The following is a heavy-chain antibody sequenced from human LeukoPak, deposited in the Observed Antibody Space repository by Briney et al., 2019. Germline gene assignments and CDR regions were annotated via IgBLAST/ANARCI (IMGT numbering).Heavy chain of an antibody. CDR1: GGSFSGYY. CDR3: ARVHQLPKYYFDY. D-gene: IGHD2-2*01. CDR2: INHSGST. J-gene: IGHJ4*02. Sequence: SETLSLTCAVYGGSFSGYYWSWIRQPPGKGLEWIGEINHSGSTNYNPSLKSRITISVDTSKDQFSLKLSSVTAADTAVYYCARVHQLPKYYFDYWGQGTLVTVSS. V-gene: IGHV4-34*01.